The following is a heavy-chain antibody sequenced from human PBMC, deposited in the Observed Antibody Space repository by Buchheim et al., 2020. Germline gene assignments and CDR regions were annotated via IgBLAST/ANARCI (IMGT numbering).Heavy chain of an antibody. D-gene: IGHD6-6*01. Sequence: QVQLQESGPGLVKPSETLSLTCTVSGGSISSYYWSWIRQPPGKGLEWIGYIYYSGSTNYNPSLKSRVTISVDTSKNQFPLKLSSVTAADTAVYYCARPGESIAASRIDYWGQGTL. CDR1: GGSISSYY. J-gene: IGHJ4*02. CDR3: ARPGESIAASRIDY. CDR2: IYYSGST. V-gene: IGHV4-59*08.